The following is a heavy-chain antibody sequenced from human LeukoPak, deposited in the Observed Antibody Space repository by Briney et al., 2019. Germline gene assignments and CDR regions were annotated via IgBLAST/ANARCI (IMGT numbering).Heavy chain of an antibody. CDR1: GGTFTSYA. V-gene: IGHV1-69*13. J-gene: IGHJ4*02. D-gene: IGHD1-26*01. Sequence: ASVKVSCKASGGTFTSYAISWVRQAPGQGGEWMGGIITIFGTANYAQKFQGRVTITSDESTTTAYMDLSSLRSDATAVYYCARDGGYSGSSYFDYWGQGTLVTVSS. CDR2: IITIFGTA. CDR3: ARDGGYSGSSYFDY.